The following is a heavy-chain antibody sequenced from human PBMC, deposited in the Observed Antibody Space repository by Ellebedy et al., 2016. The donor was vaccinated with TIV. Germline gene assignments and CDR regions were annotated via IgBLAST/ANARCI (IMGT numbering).Heavy chain of an antibody. CDR2: ISWNSGSI. Sequence: GGSLRLSXAASGFTFDDYAMHWVRQAPGKGLEWVSGISWNSGSIGYADSVKGRFTISRDNAKNSLYLQMNSLRAEDTALYYCAKDIGTDSSGRFDYWGQGTLVTVSS. D-gene: IGHD3-22*01. CDR3: AKDIGTDSSGRFDY. CDR1: GFTFDDYA. J-gene: IGHJ4*02. V-gene: IGHV3-9*01.